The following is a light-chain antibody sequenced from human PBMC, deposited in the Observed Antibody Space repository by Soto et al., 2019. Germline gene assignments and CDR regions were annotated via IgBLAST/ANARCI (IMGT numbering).Light chain of an antibody. J-gene: IGKJ1*01. Sequence: DIQMTQSPSTLSASVGDRVTITCRASQSISDSLAWYQQNPGKAPKLLICEASNLKGGVPSRFSGSRSGTEITLTISSLQPDDFATYYCQQYNGYWTFGEGTKMVIK. CDR3: QQYNGYWT. CDR1: QSISDS. V-gene: IGKV1-5*03. CDR2: EAS.